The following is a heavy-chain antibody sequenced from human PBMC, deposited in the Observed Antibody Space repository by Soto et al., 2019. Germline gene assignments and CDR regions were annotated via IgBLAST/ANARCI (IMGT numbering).Heavy chain of an antibody. D-gene: IGHD2-15*01. CDR2: IYYSGST. CDR3: ARGRTYCSGGSCYNLFDY. J-gene: IGHJ4*02. Sequence: DLAWIGYIYYSGSTYYNPSLKSRVTISVDTSKNQFSLKLSSVTAADTVVYYCARGRTYCSGGSCYNLFDYWGQGTLVTVSS. V-gene: IGHV4-31*02.